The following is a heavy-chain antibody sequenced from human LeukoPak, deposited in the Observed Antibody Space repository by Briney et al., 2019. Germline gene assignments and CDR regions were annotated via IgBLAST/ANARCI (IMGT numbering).Heavy chain of an antibody. Sequence: PSETLSLTCTVSGXSISSYYWSWIRQPPGKGLESIVYLYYSGSTNYNPSLKSRVTISVDTSNNQFSLKLSSVTAADTAVYYCARDSSYCGGDCYSFDYWGQGTLVTVSS. CDR2: LYYSGST. V-gene: IGHV4-59*01. CDR1: GXSISSYY. D-gene: IGHD2-21*02. CDR3: ARDSSYCGGDCYSFDY. J-gene: IGHJ4*02.